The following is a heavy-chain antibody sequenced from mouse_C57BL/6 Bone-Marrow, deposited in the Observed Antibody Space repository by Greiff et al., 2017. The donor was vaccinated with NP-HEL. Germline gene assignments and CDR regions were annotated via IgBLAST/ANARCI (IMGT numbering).Heavy chain of an antibody. Sequence: QVQLQQSGAELARPGASVKLSCKASGYTFTSYGISWVKQRTGQGLEWIGEIYPRSGNTYYNEKFKGKATLTADKSSRTSYMELCSLTSEDSAVYFCARSRGKYRWYFDVWGTGTTVTGSS. V-gene: IGHV1-81*01. J-gene: IGHJ1*03. CDR1: GYTFTSYG. D-gene: IGHD2-14*01. CDR3: ARSRGKYRWYFDV. CDR2: IYPRSGNT.